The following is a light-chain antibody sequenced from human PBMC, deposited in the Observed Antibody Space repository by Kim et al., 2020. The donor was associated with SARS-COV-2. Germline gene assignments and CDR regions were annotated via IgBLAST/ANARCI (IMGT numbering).Light chain of an antibody. CDR2: STS. J-gene: IGLJ3*02. V-gene: IGLV7-43*01. CDR1: TGAVTSDSY. CDR3: LLYYGGAQSWV. Sequence: TVTLTCASSTGAVTSDSYPNWFQQKPGHTPRALIYSTSNKHSGAPARFSGSLLGGKAALTLSGVQPEDEADYYCLLYYGGAQSWVFGGGTQLTVL.